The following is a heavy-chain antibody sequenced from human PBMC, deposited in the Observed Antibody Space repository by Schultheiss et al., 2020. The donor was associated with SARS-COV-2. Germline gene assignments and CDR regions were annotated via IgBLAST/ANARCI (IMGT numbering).Heavy chain of an antibody. CDR2: IYSGGST. V-gene: IGHV3-53*01. Sequence: GGSLRLSCAASGFTVSSNYMSWVRQAPGKGLEWVSVIYSGGSTYYADSVKGRFTISRDNSMSTLYLQMNSLTAEDTAVYFCAKDQLRYCSSTSCPPGDWGQGTLVTVSS. CDR1: GFTVSSNY. J-gene: IGHJ4*02. CDR3: AKDQLRYCSSTSCPPGD. D-gene: IGHD2-2*01.